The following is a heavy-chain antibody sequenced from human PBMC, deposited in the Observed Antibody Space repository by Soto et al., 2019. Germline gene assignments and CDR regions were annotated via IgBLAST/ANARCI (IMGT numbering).Heavy chain of an antibody. V-gene: IGHV4-31*03. CDR1: ADTISARGYY. CDR2: IYYSGTT. CDR3: TREKNSDSGGYYLDS. D-gene: IGHD3-22*01. J-gene: IGHJ4*02. Sequence: PSEALSVTCTVSADTISARGYYGCWIRQHPGKGLEWIGYIYYSGTTYYNPSLKSRVYMSVDTSTNQFSLKLGSVTAADTAVYYCTREKNSDSGGYYLDSWGQGTLVTVS.